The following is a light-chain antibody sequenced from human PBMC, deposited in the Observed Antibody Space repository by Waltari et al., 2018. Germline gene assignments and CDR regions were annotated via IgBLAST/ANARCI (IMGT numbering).Light chain of an antibody. CDR1: QSISNF. Sequence: DIQMTQSPSSPSAFVGDRVTITCRASQSISNFLHLYQQKSGKAPKLLIFAASSLQSGVPSRFSGSGSGTEFTLTISGLQVEDFACYYCQQYNSYSWTFGQGTKVEIK. CDR2: AAS. J-gene: IGKJ1*01. V-gene: IGKV1-39*01. CDR3: QQYNSYSWT.